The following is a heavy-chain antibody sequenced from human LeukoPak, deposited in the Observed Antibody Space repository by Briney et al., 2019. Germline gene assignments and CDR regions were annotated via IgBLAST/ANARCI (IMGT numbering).Heavy chain of an antibody. CDR2: IIPILGIA. Sequence: GASVKVSCKASGGTFSSYAISWVRQAPGQGLEWMGRIIPILGIANYAQKFQGRVTITADKSTSTAYMELSSLRSEDTAVYYCARDMGYYYGSGSYYAFDIWGQGTMVTVSS. V-gene: IGHV1-69*04. J-gene: IGHJ3*02. D-gene: IGHD3-10*01. CDR1: GGTFSSYA. CDR3: ARDMGYYYGSGSYYAFDI.